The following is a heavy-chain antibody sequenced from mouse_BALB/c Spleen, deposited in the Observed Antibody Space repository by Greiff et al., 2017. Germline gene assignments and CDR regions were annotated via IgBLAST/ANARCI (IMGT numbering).Heavy chain of an antibody. CDR1: GYAFTSYN. D-gene: IGHD2-4*01. V-gene: IGHV1S135*01. J-gene: IGHJ3*01. Sequence: EVQVVESGPELVKPGASVKVSCKASGYAFTSYNMYWVKQSHGKSLEWIGYIDPYNGGTSYNQKFKGKATLTVDKSSSPAYMHLNSLTSEDSAVYYCARLGDYEGFAYWGQGTLVTVSA. CDR2: IDPYNGGT. CDR3: ARLGDYEGFAY.